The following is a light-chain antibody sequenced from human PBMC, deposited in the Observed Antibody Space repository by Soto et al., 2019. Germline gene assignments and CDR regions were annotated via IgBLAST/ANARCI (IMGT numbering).Light chain of an antibody. Sequence: DIQMTQSPSTLSASVGDRVTITCRASQSISSWLAWYQQKPGKAPKLLIQKASTLQSGVPSRFSGSGSGTEFRLTISTMQPDDFATYYCQQYDSFSVTFGQGTRLEIK. J-gene: IGKJ5*01. V-gene: IGKV1-5*03. CDR2: KAS. CDR3: QQYDSFSVT. CDR1: QSISSW.